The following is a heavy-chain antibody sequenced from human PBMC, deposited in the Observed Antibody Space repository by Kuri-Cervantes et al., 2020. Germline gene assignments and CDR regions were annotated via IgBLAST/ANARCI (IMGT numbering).Heavy chain of an antibody. J-gene: IGHJ3*02. CDR3: XRVSTRWELPYAFDI. CDR1: GXTFSSSA. D-gene: IGHD1-26*01. V-gene: IGHV3-30*14. Sequence: GGSLRLSCAXSGXTFSSSAMHWVRQGPGKGVEWVAIIPDXGSKKYYADSVXGRFTISRDNSXNTLYLQMNSLRAEDTAVYNFXRVSTRWELPYAFDIWGQGTMVTVSS. CDR2: IPDXGSKK.